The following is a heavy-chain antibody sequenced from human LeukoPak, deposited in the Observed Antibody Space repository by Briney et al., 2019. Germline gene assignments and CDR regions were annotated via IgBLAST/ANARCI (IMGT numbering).Heavy chain of an antibody. D-gene: IGHD6-13*01. J-gene: IGHJ4*02. V-gene: IGHV3-30-3*01. CDR2: ISYDGSNK. CDR3: ARVPYMIAAAQD. Sequence: GGSLRLSCAASGFTFRSYAIYWVRQAPGKGLEGVAVISYDGSNKYYADSVKRRFTNAKYNSKNTLYLQRNSVRSEDTAAYSCARVPYMIAAAQDWGQGTLVTVSS. CDR1: GFTFRSYA.